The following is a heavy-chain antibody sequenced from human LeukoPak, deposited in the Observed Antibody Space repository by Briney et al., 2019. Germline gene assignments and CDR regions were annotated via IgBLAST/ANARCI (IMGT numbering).Heavy chain of an antibody. D-gene: IGHD3-22*01. Sequence: GESLRLSCAVSGITLSNYGMSWVRQAPGKGLEWVAGISDSGGSTNYADSVKGRFTISRDNPKNTLYLQMNNLRAEDTAVYFCAKRGVVIRVILVGFHKAAYYFDSWGQGALVTVSS. CDR3: AKRGVVIRVILVGFHKAAYYFDS. CDR2: ISDSGGST. J-gene: IGHJ4*02. V-gene: IGHV3-23*01. CDR1: GITLSNYG.